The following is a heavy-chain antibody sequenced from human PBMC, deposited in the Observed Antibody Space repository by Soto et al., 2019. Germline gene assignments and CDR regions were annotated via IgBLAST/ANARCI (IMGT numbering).Heavy chain of an antibody. Sequence: QVQLVESGGGVVQPGRSLRVSCVASGFTFSTYGMHWVRQAPGKGLEWVAVIWSDGSIKYYADSVKGRFTISRDNSKDTLFLQMNSLRAEDTAVYYCARASGPFDYWGQGTLVTVSS. CDR1: GFTFSTYG. CDR3: ARASGPFDY. V-gene: IGHV3-33*01. CDR2: IWSDGSIK. D-gene: IGHD6-25*01. J-gene: IGHJ4*02.